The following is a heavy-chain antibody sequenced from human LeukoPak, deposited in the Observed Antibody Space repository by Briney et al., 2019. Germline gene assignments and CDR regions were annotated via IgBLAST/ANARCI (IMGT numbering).Heavy chain of an antibody. CDR1: GFTFSSYW. D-gene: IGHD4-11*01. Sequence: GGSPRLSCAGSGFTFSSYWMHWVRQAPGKGLVWVSRISTDASSTTYADSVKGRFTISRDNAKDTLYLQMNSLRAEDTAVYYCTGHHQAYSRTYWGQGTLVTVSS. V-gene: IGHV3-74*01. J-gene: IGHJ4*02. CDR3: TGHHQAYSRTY. CDR2: ISTDASST.